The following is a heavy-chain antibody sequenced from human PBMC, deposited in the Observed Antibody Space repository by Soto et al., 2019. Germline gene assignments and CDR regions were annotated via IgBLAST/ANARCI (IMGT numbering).Heavy chain of an antibody. D-gene: IGHD6-6*01. CDR2: ISIRGGDE. Sequence: QVQLVESGGGVVQPGKSLRLSCAASGFTFSSYAMHWARQAPGKGLEWVTVISIRGGDEYYAESVRGRFTISRDDSKNTLYLKMDSLRVEDTAVYYCAGGTIVARQHLDYGGQGTLVTVSS. CDR1: GFTFSSYA. J-gene: IGHJ4*02. V-gene: IGHV3-30*03. CDR3: AGGTIVARQHLDY.